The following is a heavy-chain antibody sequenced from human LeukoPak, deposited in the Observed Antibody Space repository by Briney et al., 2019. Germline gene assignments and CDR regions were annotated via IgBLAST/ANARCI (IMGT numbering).Heavy chain of an antibody. CDR3: AASNSSSYYGMDV. J-gene: IGHJ6*02. D-gene: IGHD6-13*01. CDR1: GFTFTSSA. Sequence: GTSVKVSCKASGFTFTSSAMQWVRQARGQRLEWIGWIVVGSGNTNYAQKFQERVTTTRDMSTSTAYMELSSLRSEDTAVYYCAASNSSSYYGMDVWGQGTTVTVSS. CDR2: IVVGSGNT. V-gene: IGHV1-58*02.